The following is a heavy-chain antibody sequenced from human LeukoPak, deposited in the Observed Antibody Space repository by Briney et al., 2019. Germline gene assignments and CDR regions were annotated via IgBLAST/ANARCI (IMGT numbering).Heavy chain of an antibody. CDR1: SGSISSSSYY. J-gene: IGHJ5*02. CDR3: ARATVTSYNWFDP. Sequence: SETLSLTCTVSSGSISSSSYYWGWIRQPPGKGPEWIGSIYYSRNTYYNPSLKSRVTISVDTSKNQFSLKLSSVTAADTAVYYCARATVTSYNWFDPWGQGTLVTVSS. D-gene: IGHD4-17*01. V-gene: IGHV4-39*01. CDR2: IYYSRNT.